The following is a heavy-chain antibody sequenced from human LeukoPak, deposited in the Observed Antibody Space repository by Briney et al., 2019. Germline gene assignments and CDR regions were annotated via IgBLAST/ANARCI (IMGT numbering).Heavy chain of an antibody. CDR1: GFTFSSYA. V-gene: IGHV3-74*01. J-gene: IGHJ4*02. D-gene: IGHD1-26*01. Sequence: GGSLRLSCAASGFTFSSYAMSWVRQAPGKGLVWVSRINPDGTTTSYADSVKGRFTISRDNARNTLYLEMNSLRAEDTAVYYCARVGIGRYSFDSWGQGTLVTVSS. CDR3: ARVGIGRYSFDS. CDR2: INPDGTTT.